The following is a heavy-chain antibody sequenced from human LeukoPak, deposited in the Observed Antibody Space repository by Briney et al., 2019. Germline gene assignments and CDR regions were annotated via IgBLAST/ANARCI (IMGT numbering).Heavy chain of an antibody. CDR2: IFPIFGTA. J-gene: IGHJ5*02. V-gene: IGHV1-69*13. CDR1: GGTFSSYA. Sequence: SVKVSCKASGGTFSSYAISWVRQAPGQGLEWMGGIFPIFGTANYAQKFQGRVTITADESTRTAYMELSSLRSEDTAAYYCARGEGPAATDHWGQGTLVTASS. D-gene: IGHD2-2*01. CDR3: ARGEGPAATDH.